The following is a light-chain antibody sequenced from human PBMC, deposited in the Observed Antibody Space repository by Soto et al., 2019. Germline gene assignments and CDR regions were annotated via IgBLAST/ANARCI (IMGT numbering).Light chain of an antibody. Sequence: QSALTQPASVSGSPGQSITVSCTGTSSDVGGSDHVNWYQQHPGKAPKLMIFDVSNRPSGVSTRFSGSKSGNAASLTISGLQADDEADYYCSSYTSDWGVFGTGTKLTVL. V-gene: IGLV2-14*03. CDR2: DVS. J-gene: IGLJ1*01. CDR3: SSYTSDWGV. CDR1: SSDVGGSDH.